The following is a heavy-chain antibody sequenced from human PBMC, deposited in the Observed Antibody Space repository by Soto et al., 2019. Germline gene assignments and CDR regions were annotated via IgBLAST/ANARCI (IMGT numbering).Heavy chain of an antibody. CDR1: GGSISSSNW. D-gene: IGHD1-20*01. CDR3: AKCITDLGPIAS. CDR2: IYHSGST. J-gene: IGHJ4*02. Sequence: QVQLQESGPGLVKPSGTLALTCAVSGGSISSSNWWRWVRQPPGKGLEWIGEIYHSGSTNYNPSLKTRVTISVDKSKNPFPRKLSSVTAAETAVYYCAKCITDLGPIASWGQGTLVTVS. V-gene: IGHV4-4*02.